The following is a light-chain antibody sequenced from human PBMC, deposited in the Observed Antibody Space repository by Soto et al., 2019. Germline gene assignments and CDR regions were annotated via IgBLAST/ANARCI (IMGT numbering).Light chain of an antibody. CDR1: QDTHNY. V-gene: IGKV1-33*01. CDR3: QQYDNLPLT. CDR2: DAS. J-gene: IGKJ4*01. Sequence: IPMTQSPSSLSASVGDRVTITCRASQDTHNYLNWYQKKPGKAPKLLIYDASNLETGVPSRFSGSGSGTDFTFTISSLQPEDIATYYCQQYDNLPLTFGGGTKVDIK.